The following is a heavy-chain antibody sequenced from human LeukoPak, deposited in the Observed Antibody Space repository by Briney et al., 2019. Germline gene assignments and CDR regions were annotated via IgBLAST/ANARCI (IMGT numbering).Heavy chain of an antibody. D-gene: IGHD1-7*01. CDR2: ISAYNGNT. CDR3: ASLNWNYAHNWFDP. Sequence: ASVTVSCTGSGYTLSNHAFSWVRQAPGQGLEWMGWISAYNGNTNYAQKLQGRVTMTTDTSTSTAYMELRSLRSDDTAVYYCASLNWNYAHNWFDPWGQGTLVTVSS. CDR1: GYTLSNHA. J-gene: IGHJ5*02. V-gene: IGHV1-18*04.